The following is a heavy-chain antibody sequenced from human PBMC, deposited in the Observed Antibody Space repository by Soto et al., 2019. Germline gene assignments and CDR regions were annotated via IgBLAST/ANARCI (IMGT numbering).Heavy chain of an antibody. CDR1: GFTFSSYG. V-gene: IGHV3-30*18. D-gene: IGHD3-3*01. Sequence: QVQLVESGGGVVQPGRSLRLSCAASGFTFSSYGMHWVRQAPGKGLEWVAVISYDGSNKYYADSVKGRFTISRDNSKNTLYLQMNSLRAEDTAVYYCAKEGVVIIDYYYYYYMDVWGKGTTVTVSS. CDR3: AKEGVVIIDYYYYYYMDV. CDR2: ISYDGSNK. J-gene: IGHJ6*03.